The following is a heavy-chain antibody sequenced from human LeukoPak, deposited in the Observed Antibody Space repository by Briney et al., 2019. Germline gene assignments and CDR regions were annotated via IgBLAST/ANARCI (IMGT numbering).Heavy chain of an antibody. V-gene: IGHV4-39*07. CDR3: ARDGGLVVGASKGAFDY. D-gene: IGHD1-26*01. CDR2: IYYSGST. Sequence: SETLSLTCTVSGGSISSSSYYWGWIRQPPGKGLEWIGSIYYSGSTYYNPSLKSRVTISVDTSKNQFSLKLSSVTAADTAVYYCARDGGLVVGASKGAFDYWGQGTLVTVSS. CDR1: GGSISSSSYY. J-gene: IGHJ4*02.